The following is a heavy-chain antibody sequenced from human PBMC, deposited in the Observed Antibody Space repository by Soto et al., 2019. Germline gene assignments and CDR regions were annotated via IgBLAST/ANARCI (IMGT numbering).Heavy chain of an antibody. V-gene: IGHV3-15*01. CDR3: TTGLSNGYYNFDY. D-gene: IGHD3-22*01. CDR1: GFTFSDTY. Sequence: EVQLVESGGGLVKPGGSLRLSCPTSGFTFSDTYLSWVRQAPGKGLEWVGHIKRQADGGTTDYAAAVKDRFTISRDDSKNTLYLQMNSLKTEDTAVYYCTTGLSNGYYNFDYWGQGTLVTVSS. CDR2: IKRQADGGTT. J-gene: IGHJ4*02.